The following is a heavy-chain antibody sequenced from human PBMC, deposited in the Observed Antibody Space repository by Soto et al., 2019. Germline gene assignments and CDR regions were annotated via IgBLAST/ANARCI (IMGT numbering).Heavy chain of an antibody. CDR2: IYYSGST. CDR1: GGSISSYY. CDR3: ARQEGYCSGGSCYGYYFDY. V-gene: IGHV4-59*08. D-gene: IGHD2-15*01. Sequence: PSETLSLTCTVSGGSISSYYWSWIRQPPGKGLEWIGYIYYSGSTNYNPSIKSRVTISVDTSKNQFSLKLSSVTAADTAVYYCARQEGYCSGGSCYGYYFDYWGQGTLVTVSS. J-gene: IGHJ4*02.